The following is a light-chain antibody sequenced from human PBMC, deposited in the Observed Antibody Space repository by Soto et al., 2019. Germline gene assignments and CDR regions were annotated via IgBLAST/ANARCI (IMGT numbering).Light chain of an antibody. CDR2: DAS. J-gene: IGKJ1*01. CDR3: HQYGSSPWT. CDR1: QSVSSSY. Sequence: EIILTQSPGALSLSPGERATLSCRASQSVSSSYLAWYQQRPGQAPRLLFYDASSRATGIPDRFSGSGSGTDFSLTISRLEPEDFAVYYCHQYGSSPWTFGQGTKVDIK. V-gene: IGKV3-20*01.